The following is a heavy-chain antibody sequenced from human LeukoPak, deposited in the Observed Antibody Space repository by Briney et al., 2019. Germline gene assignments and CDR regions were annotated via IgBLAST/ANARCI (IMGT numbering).Heavy chain of an antibody. CDR3: ARDINRWEIPGGGGFDS. Sequence: GGSLRLSCAASGFIFSTYSMNWVRQAPVKGLEWVSSISSSSSYMHYADSLKGRFTISRDNAKNSLFLQMNSLRAEDTAVYYCARDINRWEIPGGGGFDSWGRGALVTVSS. J-gene: IGHJ4*02. V-gene: IGHV3-21*01. D-gene: IGHD3-16*01. CDR2: ISSSSSYM. CDR1: GFIFSTYS.